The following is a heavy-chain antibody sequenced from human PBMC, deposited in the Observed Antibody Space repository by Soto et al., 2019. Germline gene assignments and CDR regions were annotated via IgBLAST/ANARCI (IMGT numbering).Heavy chain of an antibody. CDR3: AKASHYYGSGSEFDY. J-gene: IGHJ4*02. CDR1: GFTFSSYA. Sequence: EVQLLESGGGLVQPGGSLRLSCAASGFTFSSYAMSWVRQAPGKGLEWVSAISSSGGSTYYADSVKGRFTISRDNSKNTLYLQMNSLRAEDTAVYYCAKASHYYGSGSEFDYWGQGTLVTVSS. V-gene: IGHV3-23*01. CDR2: ISSSGGST. D-gene: IGHD3-10*01.